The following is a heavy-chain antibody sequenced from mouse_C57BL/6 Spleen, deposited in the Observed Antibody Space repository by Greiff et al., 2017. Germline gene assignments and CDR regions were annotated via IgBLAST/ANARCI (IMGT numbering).Heavy chain of an antibody. D-gene: IGHD2-5*01. J-gene: IGHJ3*01. CDR3: ARGGDSNYRFAY. CDR2: IDPSDSET. Sequence: VQLQQPGAELVRPGSSVKLSCKASGYTFTSYWMHWVKQRPIQGLEWIGNIDPSDSETHYNQKFKDKATLTVDKSSSTAYMQLSSLTSEDSAVYYCARGGDSNYRFAYWGQGTLVTVSA. V-gene: IGHV1-52*01. CDR1: GYTFTSYW.